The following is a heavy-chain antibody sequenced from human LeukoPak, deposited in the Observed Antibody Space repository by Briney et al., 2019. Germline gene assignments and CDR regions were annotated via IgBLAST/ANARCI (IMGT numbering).Heavy chain of an antibody. CDR1: GFIFSEYY. V-gene: IGHV4-34*01. CDR3: ARVPYYYGSGSYYPY. CDR2: INHSGST. Sequence: KTGGSLRLSCAASGFIFSEYYWSWIRQPPGKGLEWIGEINHSGSTNYNPSLKSRVTISVDTSKNQFSLKLSSVTAADTAVYYCARVPYYYGSGSYYPYWGQGTLVTVSS. D-gene: IGHD3-10*01. J-gene: IGHJ4*02.